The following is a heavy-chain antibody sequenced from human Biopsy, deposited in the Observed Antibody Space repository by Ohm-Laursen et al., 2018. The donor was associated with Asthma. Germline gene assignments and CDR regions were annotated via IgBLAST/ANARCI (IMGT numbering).Heavy chain of an antibody. Sequence: VASVKVSCKTSGYTFNSAGITWVRQAPGQGLEWMGWISVYNGNTKVAQKLQDRVTMITDTSTGTAYMELRSLRSGDTAVYFCARAVDYSHYYGIDVWGQGTTVTVS. CDR1: GYTFNSAG. CDR3: ARAVDYSHYYGIDV. D-gene: IGHD3-10*01. CDR2: ISVYNGNT. V-gene: IGHV1-18*01. J-gene: IGHJ6*02.